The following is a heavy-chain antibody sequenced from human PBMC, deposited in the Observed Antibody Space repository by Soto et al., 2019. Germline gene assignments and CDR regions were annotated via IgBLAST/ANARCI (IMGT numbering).Heavy chain of an antibody. Sequence: QVQLVQSGAEVQKPGASVKVSCKTSGYTFNDCGITWLRQAPGLWLEWLGWIYSKAGTINFAPTFQCRVIITTDTSTSTAYMQLTSLIFDDSAVYFCASDSGFDIDYRGHGTLFPV. D-gene: IGHD5-12*01. CDR2: IYSKAGTI. CDR3: ASDSGFDIDY. V-gene: IGHV1-18*01. CDR1: GYTFNDCG. J-gene: IGHJ4*01.